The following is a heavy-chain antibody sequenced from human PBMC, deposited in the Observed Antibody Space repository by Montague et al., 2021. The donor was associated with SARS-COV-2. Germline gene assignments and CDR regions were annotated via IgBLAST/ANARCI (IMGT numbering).Heavy chain of an antibody. J-gene: IGHJ6*02. D-gene: IGHD3-10*01. V-gene: IGHV4-34*01. CDR3: ARVRYYGSGTSLGMDV. CDR2: INHSGST. CDR1: GGSFSGYY. Sequence: ETLSLTCAVYGGSFSGYYWSWIRQPPGKGLEWIGEINHSGSTNYNPSLKSRVTISVDTSKNQFSLKLSSVTAADTAVCYCARVRYYGSGTSLGMDVWGQGTTVAVSS.